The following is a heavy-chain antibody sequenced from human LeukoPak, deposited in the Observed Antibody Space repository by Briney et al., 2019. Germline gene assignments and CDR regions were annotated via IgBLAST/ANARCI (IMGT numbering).Heavy chain of an antibody. V-gene: IGHV3-23*01. CDR3: AKTIQWPYYFDY. CDR2: VSGGGGTT. J-gene: IGHJ4*02. Sequence: PGGSLRLSCAAPGFTFSSYAVSWVRQAPGKGLEWVSAVSGGGGTTYYADSVKGRFTISRDNSKNTLYLQMSSLRAEDTAVYYCAKTIQWPYYFDYWGQGTLVTVSS. CDR1: GFTFSSYA. D-gene: IGHD6-19*01.